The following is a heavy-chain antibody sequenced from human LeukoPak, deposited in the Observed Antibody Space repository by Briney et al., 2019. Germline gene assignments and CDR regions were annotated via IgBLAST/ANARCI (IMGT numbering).Heavy chain of an antibody. CDR1: GYTFIDYC. CDR2: IYPNSGGT. CDR3: ASEYNWNDPAYYYYMDV. Sequence: ASVKVSCKASGYTFIDYCIHWVRQAPGQGLEWMGRIYPNSGGTNYAQKFQGRVTITSDTSISTAYMELSRLRSDDTAVYYCASEYNWNDPAYYYYMDVWGKGTTVTVSS. V-gene: IGHV1-2*06. D-gene: IGHD1-20*01. J-gene: IGHJ6*03.